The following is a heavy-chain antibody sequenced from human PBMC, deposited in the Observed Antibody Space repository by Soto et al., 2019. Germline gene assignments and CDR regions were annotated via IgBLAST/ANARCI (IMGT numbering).Heavy chain of an antibody. CDR1: GYTLTELS. V-gene: IGHV1-24*01. J-gene: IGHJ5*02. D-gene: IGHD3-3*01. CDR3: ANIVITIFGVVINHWFDP. CDR2: FDPEDGET. Sequence: GASVKVSCKVSGYTLTELSMHWVRQAPGKGLEWMGDFDPEDGETIYAQKYQGRVTMTEDTSTDTAYMELSSLRSEDTAVYYCANIVITIFGVVINHWFDPWGQGTLVTVSS.